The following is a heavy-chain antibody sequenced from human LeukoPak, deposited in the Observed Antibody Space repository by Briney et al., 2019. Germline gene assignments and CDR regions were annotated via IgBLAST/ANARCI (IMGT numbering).Heavy chain of an antibody. V-gene: IGHV4-30-4*08. CDR3: ARVARYCSSTSCWD. J-gene: IGHJ4*02. CDR2: IYYSGST. Sequence: PSETLSLTXTVSGGSISSGDYYWSWISQPPGKGLEWIGYIYYSGSTYYNPSLKSRVTISVDTSKNQFSLKLSSVTAADTAVYYCARVARYCSSTSCWDWGQGTLVTVSS. D-gene: IGHD2-2*01. CDR1: GGSISSGDYY.